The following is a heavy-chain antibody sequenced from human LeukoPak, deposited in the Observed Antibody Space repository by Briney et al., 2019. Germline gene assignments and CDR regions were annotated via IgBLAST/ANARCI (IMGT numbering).Heavy chain of an antibody. CDR1: GFTFINYA. J-gene: IGHJ4*02. CDR3: AKDRSCTSNICHGDFDY. CDR2: ISGSGGDT. V-gene: IGHV3-23*01. Sequence: GGSLRLFCAASGFTFINYAMSLVRQAPGKGLEWVSGISGSGGDTYYADSVKGRFTISRDNSKNTLYLQMNSLRAEDTAVYYCAKDRSCTSNICHGDFDYWGQGTLVTVSS. D-gene: IGHD2-2*01.